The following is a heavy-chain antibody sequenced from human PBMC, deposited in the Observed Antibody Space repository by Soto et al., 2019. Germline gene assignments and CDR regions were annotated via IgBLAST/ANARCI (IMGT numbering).Heavy chain of an antibody. CDR1: GFTFSSSG. V-gene: IGHV3-30*18. D-gene: IGHD1-26*01. J-gene: IGHJ3*02. CDR2: ISYDGSIK. CDR3: AKEAAATGGIGAFYI. Sequence: PGGSLRLSCAASGFTFSSSGMHWVRQAPGKGLEWVAVISYDGSIKYYADSVRGRFTTSRDNSKNTLYLQMNSLRAEDTAVFYCAKEAAATGGIGAFYIWGQGTLVTVSS.